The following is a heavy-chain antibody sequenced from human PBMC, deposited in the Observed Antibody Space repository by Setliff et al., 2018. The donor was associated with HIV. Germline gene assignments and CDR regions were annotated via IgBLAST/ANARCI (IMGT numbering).Heavy chain of an antibody. J-gene: IGHJ4*02. CDR2: IYYSGST. D-gene: IGHD3-22*01. Sequence: SETLSLTCTVSGGSISSHYRSCIRQPPGKGLEWIGSIYYSGSTNYNPSLKSRVTISVDTSKNQFSLKLSSVTAADTSVYYCARDLGGGRSGYYYDRTIDYWCQGTLVTVSS. CDR3: ARDLGGGRSGYYYDRTIDY. CDR1: GGSISSHY. V-gene: IGHV4-59*11.